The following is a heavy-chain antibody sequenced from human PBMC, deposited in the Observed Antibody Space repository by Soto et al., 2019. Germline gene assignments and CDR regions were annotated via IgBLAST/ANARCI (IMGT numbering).Heavy chain of an antibody. J-gene: IGHJ3*02. CDR3: ASGRGPYYYDSSGYYRDAFDI. Sequence: SVKVSCKASGGTFSSYAISWVRQAPGQGLERMGGIIPIFGTANYAQKFQGRVTITADESTSTAYMELSSLRSEDTAVYYCASGRGPYYYDSSGYYRDAFDIWGQGTMVTVSS. CDR1: GGTFSSYA. V-gene: IGHV1-69*13. D-gene: IGHD3-22*01. CDR2: IIPIFGTA.